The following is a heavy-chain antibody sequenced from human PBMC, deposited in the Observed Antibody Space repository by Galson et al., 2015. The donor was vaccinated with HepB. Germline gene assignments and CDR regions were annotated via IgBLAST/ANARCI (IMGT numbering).Heavy chain of an antibody. D-gene: IGHD2-2*01. Sequence: SLRLSCAGSGFTFNTYDMHWVRQAPAEGLEWVAIISYDGGHQYYADSVKGRFTISRDNSKNTLFLQMNSLRAEDTAVYYCAKDGQYCSTTTCPFDSWGLGTLVTVSS. CDR2: ISYDGGHQ. CDR3: AKDGQYCSTTTCPFDS. J-gene: IGHJ4*02. CDR1: GFTFNTYD. V-gene: IGHV3-30*18.